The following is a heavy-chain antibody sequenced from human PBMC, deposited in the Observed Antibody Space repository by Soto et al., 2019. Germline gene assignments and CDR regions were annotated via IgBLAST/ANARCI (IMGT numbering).Heavy chain of an antibody. V-gene: IGHV1-69*13. CDR1: GGTFSSYA. CDR2: IIPIFGTA. D-gene: IGHD3-9*01. Sequence: SVKVSCKASGGTFSSYAISWVRQAPGQGLEWMGGIIPIFGTANYAQKFQGRVTITADESTSTAYMELSSLRSEDTAVYYCARIEKIYDILTGPDYYYYGMDVWGQGTTVTVSS. J-gene: IGHJ6*02. CDR3: ARIEKIYDILTGPDYYYYGMDV.